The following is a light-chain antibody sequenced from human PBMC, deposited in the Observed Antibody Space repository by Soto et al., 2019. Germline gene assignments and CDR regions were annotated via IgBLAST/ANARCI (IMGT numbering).Light chain of an antibody. Sequence: ELVLTQSPGTLSLSPGDRATLSCRASLSLPSRSLAWYQQRPGQAPRVLISAASTRAADIPDRFSGSGSGTDFTLTINRLEPEDFAVYYCQQYGSSRTFGQGTKVDIK. V-gene: IGKV3-20*01. CDR2: AAS. CDR3: QQYGSSRT. CDR1: LSLPSRS. J-gene: IGKJ1*01.